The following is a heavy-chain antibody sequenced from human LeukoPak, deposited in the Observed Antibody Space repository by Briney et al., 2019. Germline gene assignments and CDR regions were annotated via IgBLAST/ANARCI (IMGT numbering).Heavy chain of an antibody. CDR3: ARVSARIQLWAHFDY. CDR1: GYTFTGYY. V-gene: IGHV1-2*02. D-gene: IGHD5-18*01. J-gene: IGHJ4*02. Sequence: GASVKVSCKASGYTFTGYYMHWVRQAPGQGLEWMGWINPNSGGTNYAQKFQGRVTMTRDTSISTAYMELSRLRSDDTAVYYCARVSARIQLWAHFDYWGQGPRSPSPQ. CDR2: INPNSGGT.